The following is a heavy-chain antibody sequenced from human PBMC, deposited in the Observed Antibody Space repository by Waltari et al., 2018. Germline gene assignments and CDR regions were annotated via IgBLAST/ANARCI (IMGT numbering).Heavy chain of an antibody. CDR1: GFTFSSYW. V-gene: IGHV3-74*01. CDR2: INEDGRYT. Sequence: EVQLVEPGGGLVPTGGSLSLSFAASGFTFSSYWMHWVRQAPGKGLEWVARINEDGRYTTYADSVRGRFTISRDNARKMLYLQMRGLRAEDTALYFCIRVSRQLVSYWGQGTLVTV. CDR3: IRVSRQLVSY. J-gene: IGHJ4*02. D-gene: IGHD1-1*01.